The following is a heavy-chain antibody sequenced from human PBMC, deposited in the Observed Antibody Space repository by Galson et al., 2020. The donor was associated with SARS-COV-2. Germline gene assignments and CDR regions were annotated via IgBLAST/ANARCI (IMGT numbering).Heavy chain of an antibody. CDR2: ISSSSSTI. CDR3: ARPYCTNGVCYFYCDY. V-gene: IGHV3-48*01. D-gene: IGHD2-8*01. J-gene: IGHJ4*02. Sequence: GESLKISCAASGFTFSSYSMNWVRQAPGKGLEWVSYISSSSSTIYYADSVKGRFTISRDNAKNSLYLQMNSLRAEDTAVYYCARPYCTNGVCYFYCDYWGQGTLVTVSS. CDR1: GFTFSSYS.